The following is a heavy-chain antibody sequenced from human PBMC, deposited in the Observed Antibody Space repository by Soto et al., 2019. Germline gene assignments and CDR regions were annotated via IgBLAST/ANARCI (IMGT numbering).Heavy chain of an antibody. CDR1: GYSFVTYG. CDR3: ARDVQHWWDYPTGGYDY. D-gene: IGHD2-8*02. Sequence: QIQLVQSGLEVKKPGASVRVSCKTSGYSFVTYGISWVRQAPGQGPEWVAWIGPYKASTRYSERLQCRVTRSTDMHATTVYMELRSLGPDDTAVYYCARDVQHWWDYPTGGYDYWGQGTLVTVSA. J-gene: IGHJ4*02. CDR2: IGPYKAST. V-gene: IGHV1-18*04.